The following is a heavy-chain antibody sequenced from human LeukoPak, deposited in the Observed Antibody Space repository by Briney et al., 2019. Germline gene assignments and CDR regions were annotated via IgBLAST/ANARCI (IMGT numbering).Heavy chain of an antibody. CDR2: ISSRSNYK. J-gene: IGHJ5*02. CDR1: GFTFSSYS. V-gene: IGHV3-21*01. Sequence: GGSLRLSCAASGFTFSSYSMNWVRQAPGKGLEWVSSISSRSNYKYYADSVKGRFTISRDNSKKTLYLQMTNLRVEDTAVYYCTRVQFQWFDPWGQGALVTVSS. CDR3: TRVQFQWFDP. D-gene: IGHD6-19*01.